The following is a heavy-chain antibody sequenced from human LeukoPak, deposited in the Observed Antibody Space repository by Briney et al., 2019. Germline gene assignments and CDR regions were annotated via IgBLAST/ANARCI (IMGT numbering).Heavy chain of an antibody. J-gene: IGHJ6*02. CDR1: GGTFSSYA. CDR3: ARGLYGDYLSNGMDV. Sequence: PRASVKVSCKASGGTFSSYAISWVRQAPGQGLEWMGRIIPILGIANYAQKFQGRVTITADKSTSTAYMELSSLRSEDTAVYYCARGLYGDYLSNGMDVWGQGTTVTVSS. CDR2: IIPILGIA. V-gene: IGHV1-69*04. D-gene: IGHD4-17*01.